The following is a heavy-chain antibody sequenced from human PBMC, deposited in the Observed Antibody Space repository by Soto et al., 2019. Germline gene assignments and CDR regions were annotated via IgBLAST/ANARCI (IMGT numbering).Heavy chain of an antibody. CDR1: GFTFDNFA. J-gene: IGHJ4*02. V-gene: IGHV3-23*01. D-gene: IGHD3-22*01. CDR3: AKDVHYDSSGGLDY. Sequence: EVRLLESGGGLEQPGGSLRLSCTTSGFTFDNFAMSWVRQAPGRGLEWVSAISGGGGGRYYADSVKGWFIISRDNSKNTVYLQVNGLRIEDTAVYYCAKDVHYDSSGGLDYWGQGTLVTVSS. CDR2: ISGGGGGR.